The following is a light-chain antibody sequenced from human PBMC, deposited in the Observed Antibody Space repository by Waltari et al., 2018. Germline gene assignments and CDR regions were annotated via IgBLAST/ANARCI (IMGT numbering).Light chain of an antibody. CDR1: QDLLYDDGKTF. Sequence: DVVMTQTPLSLSVTLGQPASFSCRSRQDLLYDDGKTFLFWFLQKPGQSPQPLMYEVSSRFSGVPERFSGSGSGTEFTLTISRVEAEDVGVYYCMQAINLYSFGQGTKLEIK. J-gene: IGKJ2*03. V-gene: IGKV2-29*02. CDR3: MQAINLYS. CDR2: EVS.